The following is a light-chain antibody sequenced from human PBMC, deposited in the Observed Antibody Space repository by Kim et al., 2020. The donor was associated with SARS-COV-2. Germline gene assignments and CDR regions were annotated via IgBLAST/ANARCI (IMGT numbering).Light chain of an antibody. CDR1: SSDVGSYNL. Sequence: GQSITISCTGTSSDVGSYNLVSWYQQHPGKAPKSMIYEGSKRPSGVSNRFSGSKSGNTASLTISGLQAEDEADYYCCSYAGSSTWVFGGGTQLTVL. CDR2: EGS. J-gene: IGLJ3*02. CDR3: CSYAGSSTWV. V-gene: IGLV2-23*01.